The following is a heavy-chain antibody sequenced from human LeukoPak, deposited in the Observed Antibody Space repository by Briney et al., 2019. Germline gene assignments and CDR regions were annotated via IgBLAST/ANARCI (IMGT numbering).Heavy chain of an antibody. Sequence: SETLSLTCTVSGGSISSGGYYWSWNRHHPGQGLEWLGYIDYSGSTNYTPYLMSGVTISVDTSKNQFSVKLGYVTAADTAVYYCARGARGFTHYFDFWGQGTLVTVSS. J-gene: IGHJ4*02. D-gene: IGHD3-10*01. CDR3: ARGARGFTHYFDF. CDR1: GGSISSGGYY. V-gene: IGHV4-31*03. CDR2: IDYSGST.